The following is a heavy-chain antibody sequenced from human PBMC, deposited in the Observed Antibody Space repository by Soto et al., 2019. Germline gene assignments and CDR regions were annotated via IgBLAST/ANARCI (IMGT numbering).Heavy chain of an antibody. D-gene: IGHD2-2*01. Sequence: SVKVSCKASGGTFSSYAISWVRQAPGQGLEWMGGIIPIFGTANYAQKFQGRVTITADESTSTAYMELSSLRSEDTAVYYCARGIVVVPAAYYYGMDVWGQGTTVTVSS. V-gene: IGHV1-69*13. CDR1: GGTFSSYA. J-gene: IGHJ6*02. CDR2: IIPIFGTA. CDR3: ARGIVVVPAAYYYGMDV.